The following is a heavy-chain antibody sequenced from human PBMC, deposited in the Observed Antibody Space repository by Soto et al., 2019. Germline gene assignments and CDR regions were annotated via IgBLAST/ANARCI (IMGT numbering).Heavy chain of an antibody. Sequence: GGPMSISCAASGLTFSSYAMSWVRQAPGKGLEWASAISGSGGSAYYADSVKGRLTISRDNCKKTLYLQMNSVRAEDTAVYYCPQLSHTAPGPWGQGPLVXVSP. CDR2: ISGSGGSA. D-gene: IGHD2-15*01. V-gene: IGHV3-23*01. CDR3: PQLSHTAPGP. CDR1: GLTFSSYA. J-gene: IGHJ5*02.